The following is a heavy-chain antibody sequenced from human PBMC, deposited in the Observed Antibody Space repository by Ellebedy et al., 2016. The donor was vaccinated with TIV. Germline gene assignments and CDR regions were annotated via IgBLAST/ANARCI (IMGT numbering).Heavy chain of an antibody. Sequence: GESLKISXAASGFTFGYYNMNWVRQAPGKGLEWVASITDRSNSIYYADSVKGRFTISRDNANNAVFLQMNSMRAEDTAVYFCARENHPRYFDWLGYWGQGTQVTVSP. V-gene: IGHV3-21*01. J-gene: IGHJ4*02. CDR3: ARENHPRYFDWLGY. CDR2: ITDRSNSI. D-gene: IGHD3-9*01. CDR1: GFTFGYYN.